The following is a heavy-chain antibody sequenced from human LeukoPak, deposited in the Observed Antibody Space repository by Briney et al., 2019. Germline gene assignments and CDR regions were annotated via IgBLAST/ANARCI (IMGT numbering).Heavy chain of an antibody. Sequence: GGSLRLSCAASGFTFSSYAMSLVRQAPGKGLEWVSAISGSGGSTYYADSVKGRFTISRDNSKNTLYLQMNSLRAEDTAVYYCAKDDLTRGYSYGQVDYWGQGTLVTVSS. CDR2: ISGSGGST. CDR3: AKDDLTRGYSYGQVDY. V-gene: IGHV3-23*01. CDR1: GFTFSSYA. D-gene: IGHD5-18*01. J-gene: IGHJ4*02.